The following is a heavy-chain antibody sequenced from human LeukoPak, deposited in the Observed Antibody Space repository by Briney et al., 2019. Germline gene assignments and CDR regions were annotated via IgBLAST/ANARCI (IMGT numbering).Heavy chain of an antibody. CDR3: ARDNGSGSHFDY. CDR1: GGSISSYY. D-gene: IGHD1-26*01. V-gene: IGHV4-59*01. CDR2: ISYSGSI. J-gene: IGHJ4*02. Sequence: PSETLSLTCSVSGGSISSYYWSWIRQPPGKGLEWIGYISYSGSINYNPSLKSRVTISVDTSKNQFSLKLSSVTAANTAVYYCARDNGSGSHFDYWGQGTLVTVSS.